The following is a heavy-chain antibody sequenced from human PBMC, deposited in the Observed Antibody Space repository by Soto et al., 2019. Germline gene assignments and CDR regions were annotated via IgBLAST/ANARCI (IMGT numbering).Heavy chain of an antibody. D-gene: IGHD2-15*01. J-gene: IGHJ4*02. CDR2: ISTYNGDT. CDR3: AKETGSGGTVVC. Sequence: GASVKVSCKASGYTFTRSGISWVRQAPGQGLEWMGWISTYNGDTNYAQTFQGRVTMTTDTSTSTAYMELRSLRSDDTAVYYCAKETGSGGTVVCWGQGTLVTVSS. V-gene: IGHV1-18*01. CDR1: GYTFTRSG.